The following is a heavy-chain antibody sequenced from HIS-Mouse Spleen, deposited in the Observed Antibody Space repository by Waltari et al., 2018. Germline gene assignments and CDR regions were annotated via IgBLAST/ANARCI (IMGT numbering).Heavy chain of an antibody. J-gene: IGHJ2*01. CDR2: IYYSGST. Sequence: QLQLQESGPGLVKPSETLSLTCTVSGGSISSSSYYWGWFRQPPGKGLEWIGSIYYSGSTYYNTSLNSRVTISVDTSTNQFSLKLSSVTAADTAVYYCAREIPYSSSWYDWYFDLWGRGTLVTVSS. D-gene: IGHD6-13*01. CDR1: GGSISSSSYY. V-gene: IGHV4-39*07. CDR3: AREIPYSSSWYDWYFDL.